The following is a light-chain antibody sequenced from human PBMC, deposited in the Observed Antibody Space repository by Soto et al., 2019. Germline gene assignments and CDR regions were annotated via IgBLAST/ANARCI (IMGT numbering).Light chain of an antibody. CDR3: CSYSSSSALVV. CDR2: DVF. V-gene: IGLV2-14*01. Sequence: QSALTQPASVSGSPGQSIIISCTGTSSDIGGYNYVSWYQQLPGNAPKLMIYDVFNRPSGVSNRFSGSKSGNTASLTISGLQTEDEADYYCCSYSSSSALVVFGGGTKLTVL. J-gene: IGLJ2*01. CDR1: SSDIGGYNY.